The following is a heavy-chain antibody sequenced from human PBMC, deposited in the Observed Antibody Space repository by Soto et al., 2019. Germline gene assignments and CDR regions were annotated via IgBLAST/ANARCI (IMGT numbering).Heavy chain of an antibody. V-gene: IGHV1-69*04. Sequence: SVKVSCKASGGTFSSYTISWVRQAPGQGLEWMGRIIPILGIANYAQKFQGRVTITADKSTSTAYMELSSLRSEDTAVYYCARDRSSSGWYFAFEIWGQGTMVTLS. D-gene: IGHD6-19*01. J-gene: IGHJ3*02. CDR2: IIPILGIA. CDR3: ARDRSSSGWYFAFEI. CDR1: GGTFSSYT.